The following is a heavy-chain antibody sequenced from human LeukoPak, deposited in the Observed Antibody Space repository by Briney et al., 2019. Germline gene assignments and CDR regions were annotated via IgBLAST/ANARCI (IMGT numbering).Heavy chain of an antibody. CDR2: ISASNNYI. J-gene: IGHJ4*02. CDR3: ARDLPLGAAVGTIT. D-gene: IGHD6-19*01. Sequence: GGSLRLSCAASGFTFSRHAMNWVRQAPGKGLEWVASISASNNYIHYADSVKGRFTISRDNANSSLYLQMNSLRAEDTAVYYCARDLPLGAAVGTITWGQGILVAVSS. CDR1: GFTFSRHA. V-gene: IGHV3-21*01.